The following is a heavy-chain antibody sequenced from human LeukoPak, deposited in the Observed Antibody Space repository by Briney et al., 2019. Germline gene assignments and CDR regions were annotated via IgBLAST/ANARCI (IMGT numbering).Heavy chain of an antibody. CDR2: ISGDDGRT. V-gene: IGHV3-23*01. CDR3: AKDAQAWTNYGDCQNL. J-gene: IGHJ5*02. D-gene: IGHD4-17*01. CDR1: GFTFSSYA. Sequence: GGSLRLSCAASGFTFSSYAMSWVRQAPGKGLEWVSTISGDDGRTYYADSVKGRFTISRDDSKNTLYLQMNSLRAEDTAVYYCAKDAQAWTNYGDCQNLWGQGNLVTVSS.